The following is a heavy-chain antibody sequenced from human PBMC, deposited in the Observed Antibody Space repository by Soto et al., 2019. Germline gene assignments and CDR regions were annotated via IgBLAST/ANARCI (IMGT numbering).Heavy chain of an antibody. V-gene: IGHV3-15*07. CDR1: GFTFSNAW. CDR3: TTALNDFWLPPDYYYGMDV. Sequence: GGSLRLSCAASGFTFSNAWMNWVRQAPGKGLEWVGRIKSKTDGGTTDYAAPVKGRFTISRDDSKNTLYLQMNSLKTEDTAVYYCTTALNDFWLPPDYYYGMDVWGQGTTVTVSS. D-gene: IGHD3-3*01. CDR2: IKSKTDGGTT. J-gene: IGHJ6*02.